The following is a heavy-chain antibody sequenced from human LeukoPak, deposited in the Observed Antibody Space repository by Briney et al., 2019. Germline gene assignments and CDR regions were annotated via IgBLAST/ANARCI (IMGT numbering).Heavy chain of an antibody. V-gene: IGHV4-59*01. CDR1: GASISNSY. CDR2: IYSSGST. CDR3: ARDRAAAGNWFDP. J-gene: IGHJ5*02. D-gene: IGHD6-13*01. Sequence: SETLSLTCTVSGASISNSYWTWIRQPPGKGLEWIGYIYSSGSTNYNPSLKSRVTISVDTSKNQFSLKLSSVTAADTAVYYCARDRAAAGNWFDPWGQGTLVTVSS.